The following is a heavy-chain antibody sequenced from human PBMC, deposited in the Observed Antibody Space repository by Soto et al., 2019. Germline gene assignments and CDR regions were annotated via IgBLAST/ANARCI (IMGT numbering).Heavy chain of an antibody. Sequence: GASVKVSCKASGGTFSSYAISWVRQAPGQGLEWMGGIIPIFGTANYAQKFQGRVTITADESTSTAYMELSSLRSEDTAVYYCARVFGVETYSNPNYYYYGMDVWGQGTTVTVSS. D-gene: IGHD4-4*01. CDR3: ARVFGVETYSNPNYYYYGMDV. J-gene: IGHJ6*02. CDR2: IIPIFGTA. V-gene: IGHV1-69*13. CDR1: GGTFSSYA.